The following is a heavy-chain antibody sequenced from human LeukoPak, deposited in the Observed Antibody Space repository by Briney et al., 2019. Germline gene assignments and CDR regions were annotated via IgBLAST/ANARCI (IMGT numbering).Heavy chain of an antibody. CDR1: GFTVSSNY. Sequence: PGGSLRLACAASGFTVSSNYMSWVRQAPRKGLEWVSVTYSNGRTYYADSVKGRFTISRDISENTLYLQMNSLRAEDTAVYYCARVLSGRGSLYDYYYYMDVWGKGTTVTISS. V-gene: IGHV3-53*01. D-gene: IGHD3-10*01. CDR3: ARVLSGRGSLYDYYYYMDV. J-gene: IGHJ6*03. CDR2: TYSNGRT.